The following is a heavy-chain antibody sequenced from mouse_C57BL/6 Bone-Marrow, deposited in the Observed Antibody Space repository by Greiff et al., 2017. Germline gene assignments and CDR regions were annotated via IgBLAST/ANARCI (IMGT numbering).Heavy chain of an antibody. Sequence: QVQLQQSGAELARPGASVKMSCKASGYTFTSYTMHWVNQRPGQGLEWIGNINPSSGYTKYHQKFKDKATLTADKSSSTAYMHLSSLTAEDSAVYYCARFDYDAFDAYWGQGTLVTVSA. D-gene: IGHD2-4*01. CDR2: INPSSGYT. CDR1: GYTFTSYT. V-gene: IGHV1-4*01. CDR3: ARFDYDAFDAY. J-gene: IGHJ3*01.